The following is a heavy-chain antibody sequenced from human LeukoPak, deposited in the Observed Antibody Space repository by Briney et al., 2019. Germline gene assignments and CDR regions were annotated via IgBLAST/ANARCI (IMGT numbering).Heavy chain of an antibody. CDR3: AREKGNSYGYDY. CDR2: IYYSGST. J-gene: IGHJ4*02. V-gene: IGHV4-59*01. D-gene: IGHD5-18*01. Sequence: PSETLSLTCTVSGGSITSDNWSWIRQPPGKGLEWIGFIYYSGSTNYNPSLKGRLTISLDTSQNQFSLKLSSVTAADTAVYYCAREKGNSYGYDYWGQGTLVTVSS. CDR1: GGSITSDN.